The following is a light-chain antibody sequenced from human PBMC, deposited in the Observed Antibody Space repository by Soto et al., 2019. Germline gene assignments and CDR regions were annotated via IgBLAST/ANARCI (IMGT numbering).Light chain of an antibody. Sequence: EIVMTQSPATLSVSPGERATLSCRASQSVSSNLGWYQQKPGQAPRLLIYGASTRATGIPARFSGSGSGTEFTLTISSLQYEDFAVHYCQQYNNWRLITFGQGTRLEIK. V-gene: IGKV3-15*01. CDR3: QQYNNWRLIT. J-gene: IGKJ5*01. CDR1: QSVSSN. CDR2: GAS.